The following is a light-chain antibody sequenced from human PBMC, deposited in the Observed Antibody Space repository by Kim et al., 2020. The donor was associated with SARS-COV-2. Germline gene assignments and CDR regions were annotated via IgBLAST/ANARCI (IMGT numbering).Light chain of an antibody. V-gene: IGKV1-39*01. CDR1: QSISRY. Sequence: SASVGDRVTITCRASQSISRYVNWYQQKPGKAPKLLIYAASSLQSGVPSRFSGSGSGTDFTLTISSLQPEDSATYYCQQSYSTPRTFGQGTELEI. CDR3: QQSYSTPRT. CDR2: AAS. J-gene: IGKJ2*01.